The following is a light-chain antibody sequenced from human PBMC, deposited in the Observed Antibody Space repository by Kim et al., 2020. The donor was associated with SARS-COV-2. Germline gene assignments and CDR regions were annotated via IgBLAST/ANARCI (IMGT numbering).Light chain of an antibody. J-gene: IGLJ3*02. Sequence: ATAKTARTPCGRNNHVVKSVLWYRQQPGRPPLLVINYHSARPSGIPERFSGSNSANTAILTISSVEAGDELAYYCHVWDTSSVHWVFGGGTQLTVL. CDR3: HVWDTSSVHWV. CDR1: NHVVKS. CDR2: YHS. V-gene: IGLV3-21*04.